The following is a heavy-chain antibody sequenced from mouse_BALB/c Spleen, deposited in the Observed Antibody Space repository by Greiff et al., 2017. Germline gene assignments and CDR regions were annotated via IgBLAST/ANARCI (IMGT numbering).Heavy chain of an antibody. CDR3: ARLNFDV. J-gene: IGHJ1*01. V-gene: IGHV3-2*02. Sequence: EVQRVESGPGLVKPSQSLSLTCTVTGYSITSDYAWNWIRQFPGNKLEWMGYISYSGSTSYNPSLKSRISITRDTSKNQFFLQLNSVTTEDTATYYCARLNFDVWGAGTTVTVSS. CDR2: ISYSGST. CDR1: GYSITSDYA.